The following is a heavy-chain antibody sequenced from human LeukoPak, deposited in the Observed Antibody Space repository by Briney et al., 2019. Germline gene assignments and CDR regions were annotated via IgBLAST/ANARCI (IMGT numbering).Heavy chain of an antibody. V-gene: IGHV3-7*05. CDR2: IKQDGSEK. D-gene: IGHD2-2*01. CDR3: ARDQRYCSSSSCPWEPFDY. CDR1: GFTFSSYW. Sequence: GGSLRLSCAASGFTFSSYWMSWVRQAPGKGLVWVAHIKQDGSEKNYVDSVKGRFTISRDNAKNSLYLQMNSLRAEDTAVYYCARDQRYCSSSSCPWEPFDYWGQGTLVTVSS. J-gene: IGHJ4*02.